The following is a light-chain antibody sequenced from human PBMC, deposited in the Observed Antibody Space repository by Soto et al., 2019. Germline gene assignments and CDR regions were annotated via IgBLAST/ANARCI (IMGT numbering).Light chain of an antibody. V-gene: IGKV3D-15*01. CDR1: QSVNAN. J-gene: IGKJ1*01. CDR2: GAS. Sequence: EVVMTQSPATLSVSPGERATLSCRASQSVNANLAWYQQKPGQAPRLLIHGASNRATGIPDRFSGSGSGTDFTLTISRLEPEDSAIYYCQQYGSWTFGQGTKVEIK. CDR3: QQYGSWT.